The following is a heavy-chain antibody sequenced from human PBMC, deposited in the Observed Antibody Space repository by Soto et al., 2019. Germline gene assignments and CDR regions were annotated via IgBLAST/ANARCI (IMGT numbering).Heavy chain of an antibody. CDR1: GYFFTSYG. CDR3: ARDFGSDLSAPGAVFDY. V-gene: IGHV1-18*04. CDR2: ISPYNGNT. D-gene: IGHD3-3*01. Sequence: ASVRVSCKASGYFFTSYGISWVRQAPGQGLEWMGWISPYNGNTKYAQNFQGRVTMTTDTSTYTAYMEVRRLRSDDPAVYYCARDFGSDLSAPGAVFDYWGQGTLVTVSS. J-gene: IGHJ4*02.